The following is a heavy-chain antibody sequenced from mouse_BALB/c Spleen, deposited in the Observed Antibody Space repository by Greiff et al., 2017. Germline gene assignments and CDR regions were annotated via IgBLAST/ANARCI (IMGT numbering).Heavy chain of an antibody. CDR1: GFTFSSYG. V-gene: IGHV5-6*01. Sequence: EVHLVESGGDLVKPGGSLKLSCAASGFTFSSYGMSWVRQTPDKRLEWVATISSGGSYTYYPDSVKGRFTISRDNAKNTLYLQMSSLKSEDTAMYYCARRPTTMITMRGYYYAMDYWGQGTSVTVSS. J-gene: IGHJ4*01. CDR2: ISSGGSYT. D-gene: IGHD2-4*01. CDR3: ARRPTTMITMRGYYYAMDY.